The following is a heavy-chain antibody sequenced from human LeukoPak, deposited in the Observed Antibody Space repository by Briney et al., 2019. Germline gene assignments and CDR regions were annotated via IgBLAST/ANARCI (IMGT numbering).Heavy chain of an antibody. CDR3: ARDLRSGYDLDY. V-gene: IGHV3-21*01. J-gene: IGHJ4*02. CDR2: ISSSSSYI. D-gene: IGHD5-12*01. Sequence: GGSLRLSCAASGFTFSSYSMNWVRQAPGKGLEWVSSISSSSSYIYYADSVKGRFTISRDNAKNSLYLQMNSLRAEDTAVYYCARDLRSGYDLDYWGQGTLVTVSS. CDR1: GFTFSSYS.